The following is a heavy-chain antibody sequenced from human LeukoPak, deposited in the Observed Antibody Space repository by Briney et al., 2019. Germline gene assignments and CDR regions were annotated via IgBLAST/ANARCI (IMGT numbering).Heavy chain of an antibody. Sequence: ASVKLSCKASGYTFTSYDISWERQATGQGLEWMGWMNPNSGNTGYAQKFQGRVTMTRNTSISTAYMELSSLRSEDTAVYYCAREHYGSGSNDYWGQGTLVTVSS. CDR2: MNPNSGNT. J-gene: IGHJ4*02. V-gene: IGHV1-8*01. CDR1: GYTFTSYD. CDR3: AREHYGSGSNDY. D-gene: IGHD3-10*01.